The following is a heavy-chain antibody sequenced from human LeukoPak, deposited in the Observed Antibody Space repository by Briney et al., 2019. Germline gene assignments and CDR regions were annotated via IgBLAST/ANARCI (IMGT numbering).Heavy chain of an antibody. J-gene: IGHJ4*02. Sequence: ASVKVSCKASGGTFSRYAISWVRQAPGQGLEWMGGYIPMFGTANYAQNFQNRVTITADESTSTFSMEVSSLRPEDTAVYFCAGASSKWELSFWGQGTLVTVSS. D-gene: IGHD1-26*01. CDR3: AGASSKWELSF. V-gene: IGHV1-69*13. CDR1: GGTFSRYA. CDR2: YIPMFGTA.